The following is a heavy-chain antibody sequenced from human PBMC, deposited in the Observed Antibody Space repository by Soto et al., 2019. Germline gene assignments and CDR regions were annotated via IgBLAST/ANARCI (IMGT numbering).Heavy chain of an antibody. CDR1: GFTFSSYG. Sequence: GGSLRLSCAASGFTFSSYGMHWVRQAPGKGLEWVAVIWYDGSNKYYADSVKGRFTISRDNAKNSLYLQMNSLRAEDTAVYYCARDMELIHYYYMDVWGKGTTVTVSS. V-gene: IGHV3-33*01. J-gene: IGHJ6*03. CDR2: IWYDGSNK. CDR3: ARDMELIHYYYMDV. D-gene: IGHD3-10*01.